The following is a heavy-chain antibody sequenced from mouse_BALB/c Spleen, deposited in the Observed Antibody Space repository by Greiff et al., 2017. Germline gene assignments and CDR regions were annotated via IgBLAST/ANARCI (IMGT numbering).Heavy chain of an antibody. CDR2: ISYDGSN. CDR3: ARGFTPFAY. V-gene: IGHV3-6*02. CDR1: GYSITSGYY. J-gene: IGHJ3*01. Sequence: EVKLEESGPGLVKPSQSLSLTCSVTGYSITSGYYWNWIRQFPGNKLEWMGYISYDGSNNYNPSLKNRISITRDTSKNQFFLKLNSVTTEDTATYYCARGFTPFAYWGQGTLVTVSA.